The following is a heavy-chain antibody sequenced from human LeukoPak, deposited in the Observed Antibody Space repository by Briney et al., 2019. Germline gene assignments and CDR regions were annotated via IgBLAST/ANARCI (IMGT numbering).Heavy chain of an antibody. Sequence: GESLKISCQGSGSTFSNCWIGWVRQMPGKGLEWMGIIYTVDSDTRYAPSFQGQVTISVDKSINTAYLQWSSLKASDTAMYYCARQADIVATGADYWGQGTLVTVSS. V-gene: IGHV5-51*01. CDR3: ARQADIVATGADY. J-gene: IGHJ4*02. CDR2: IYTVDSDT. D-gene: IGHD5-12*01. CDR1: GSTFSNCW.